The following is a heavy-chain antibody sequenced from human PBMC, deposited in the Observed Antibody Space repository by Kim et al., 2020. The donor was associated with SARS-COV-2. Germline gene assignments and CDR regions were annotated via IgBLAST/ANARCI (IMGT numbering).Heavy chain of an antibody. Sequence: GESLKISCKGSGYSFTSYWISWVRQMPGKGLEWMGRIDPSDSYTNYSPSFQGHVTISADKSISTAYLQWSSLKASDTAMYYCYARYYDILTGYYATPTHDAFDIWGQGTMVTVSS. V-gene: IGHV5-10-1*01. CDR2: IDPSDSYT. CDR3: YARYYDILTGYYATPTHDAFDI. D-gene: IGHD3-9*01. CDR1: GYSFTSYW. J-gene: IGHJ3*02.